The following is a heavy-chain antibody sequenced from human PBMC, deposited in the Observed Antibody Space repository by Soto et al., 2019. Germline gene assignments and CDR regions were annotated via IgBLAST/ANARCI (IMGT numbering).Heavy chain of an antibody. Sequence: SETLSLTCTVSGGSINSDGYSWSCIRQPPWQGLEWIGDIYHSGSLYYNPSLKSRVTMSLDRSKNQFSLMLSSVTAADTAVYYCAKLYCSTSTCYSRRGMDVWGQGTTVTVSS. CDR3: AKLYCSTSTCYSRRGMDV. J-gene: IGHJ6*02. V-gene: IGHV4-30-2*01. CDR1: GGSINSDGYS. D-gene: IGHD2-2*01. CDR2: IYHSGSL.